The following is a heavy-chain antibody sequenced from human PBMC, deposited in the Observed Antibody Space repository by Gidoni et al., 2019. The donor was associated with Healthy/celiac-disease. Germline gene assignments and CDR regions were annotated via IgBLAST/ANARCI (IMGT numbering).Heavy chain of an antibody. J-gene: IGHJ4*02. CDR3: ARAIGWRNDY. V-gene: IGHV4-34*01. D-gene: IGHD6-19*01. Sequence: QVQLQQRGAGLLTPSETLSLTCAVYGGSFGGYYWSWIRQPPGKGLVWLGEINHSGSTNYNPSLKSRVTISVDTSKNQFSLKLSSVTAADTAVYYCARAIGWRNDYWGQGTLVTVSS. CDR1: GGSFGGYY. CDR2: INHSGST.